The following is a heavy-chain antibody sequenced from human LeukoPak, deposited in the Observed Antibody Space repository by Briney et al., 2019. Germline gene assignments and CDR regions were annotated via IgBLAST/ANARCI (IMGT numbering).Heavy chain of an antibody. CDR2: ISGSGGST. J-gene: IGHJ3*02. CDR1: GFTFSSYA. CDR3: AKFLNRLYYDSSGFDAFDI. D-gene: IGHD3-22*01. Sequence: GGSLRLSCAASGFTFSSYAMSWVRQAPGKGLKWVSVISGSGGSTYYADSVKGRFTISRDNSKNTLYLQMNSLRAEDTAVYYCAKFLNRLYYDSSGFDAFDIWGQGTMVTVSS. V-gene: IGHV3-23*01.